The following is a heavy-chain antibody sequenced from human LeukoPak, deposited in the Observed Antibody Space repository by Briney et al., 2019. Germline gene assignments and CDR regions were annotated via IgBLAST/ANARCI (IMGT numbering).Heavy chain of an antibody. D-gene: IGHD3-10*01. CDR1: GGSVSSGSYY. V-gene: IGHV4-39*01. Sequence: SETLSLTCTVSGGSVSSGSYYWGWIRQPPGKGLEWIGSIHYSGSTSYSPSLKGRVTISVDTSKNQFSLNLASVTAADTAVYYCARQSGYAVNNAFDFWGQGTMVTVSS. J-gene: IGHJ3*01. CDR3: ARQSGYAVNNAFDF. CDR2: IHYSGST.